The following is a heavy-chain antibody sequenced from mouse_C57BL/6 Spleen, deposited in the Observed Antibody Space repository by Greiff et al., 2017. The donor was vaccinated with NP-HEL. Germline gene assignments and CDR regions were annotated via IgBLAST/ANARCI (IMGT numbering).Heavy chain of an antibody. Sequence: VQLQQSGPELVKPGASVKISCKASGYTFTDYYMNWVKQSHGKSLEWIGDINPNNGGTSYNQKFKGKATLTVDKSSSTAYMELRSLTSEDAAVYYCARSWAFYYAMDYWGQGTSVTVSS. V-gene: IGHV1-26*01. CDR1: GYTFTDYY. CDR2: INPNNGGT. J-gene: IGHJ4*01. D-gene: IGHD4-1*01. CDR3: ARSWAFYYAMDY.